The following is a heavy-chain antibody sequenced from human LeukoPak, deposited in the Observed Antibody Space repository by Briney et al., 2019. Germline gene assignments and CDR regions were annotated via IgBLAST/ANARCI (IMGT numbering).Heavy chain of an antibody. CDR1: GYTFTSYG. V-gene: IGHV1-18*01. Sequence: ASVKVSCKASGYTFTSYGISWVRQAPGQGLEWMGWISAYNDNTNYAQKLQGRVTMTTDTSTSTAYMELRSLRSDDTAVYYCASTCSGGSCYYASGGVYYYGMDVWGQGTTVTVSS. CDR2: ISAYNDNT. CDR3: ASTCSGGSCYYASGGVYYYGMDV. J-gene: IGHJ6*02. D-gene: IGHD2-15*01.